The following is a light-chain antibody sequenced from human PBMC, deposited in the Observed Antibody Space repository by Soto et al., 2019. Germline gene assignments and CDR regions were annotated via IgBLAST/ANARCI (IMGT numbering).Light chain of an antibody. CDR1: SSDVGVYDY. V-gene: IGLV2-14*03. CDR3: SSYTSSNTWV. J-gene: IGLJ3*02. Sequence: QSALTQPASVSGSPGQSITISCTGTSSDVGVYDYVSWYQHHPGKAPQLMIHDVSNRPSGVSNRFSGSKSGNTASLTISGLQAEDEADYYCSSYTSSNTWVFGGGTKVTVL. CDR2: DVS.